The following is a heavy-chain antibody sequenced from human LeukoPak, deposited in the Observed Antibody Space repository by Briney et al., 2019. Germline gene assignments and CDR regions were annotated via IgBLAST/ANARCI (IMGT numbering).Heavy chain of an antibody. D-gene: IGHD3-16*01. CDR2: INPNSGGT. Sequence: ASVKVSCKASGYTFTGYYMLWVRQAPGQGLEWMGWINPNSGGTNYAQKFQGRVTMTRDTSISTAYMELSRLRSDDTAVYYCARVGVLGERTYFDYWGQGTLVTVSS. V-gene: IGHV1-2*02. CDR1: GYTFTGYY. CDR3: ARVGVLGERTYFDY. J-gene: IGHJ4*02.